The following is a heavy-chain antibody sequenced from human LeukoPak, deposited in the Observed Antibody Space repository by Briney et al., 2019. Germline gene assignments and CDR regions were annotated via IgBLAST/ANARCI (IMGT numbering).Heavy chain of an antibody. D-gene: IGHD6-13*01. J-gene: IGHJ4*02. CDR1: GITFSTSV. Sequence: GGSLRLSCEVSGITFSTSVMHWVRQGPGKGLEYVSGISDNGVGTYYASSVKGRFTISRDNSKNTLYLQMNSLRAEDTAVYYCARPPGGYSSSWAFDYWGQGTLVTVSS. CDR2: ISDNGVGT. CDR3: ARPPGGYSSSWAFDY. V-gene: IGHV3-64*01.